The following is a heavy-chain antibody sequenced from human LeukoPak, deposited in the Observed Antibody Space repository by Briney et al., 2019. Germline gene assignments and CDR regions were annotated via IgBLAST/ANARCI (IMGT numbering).Heavy chain of an antibody. CDR2: IGTAGDT. D-gene: IGHD3-10*01. V-gene: IGHV3-13*01. CDR3: ARGPKTPWFGELFWYFDL. J-gene: IGHJ2*01. CDR1: GFTFSSYD. Sequence: GGSLRLSCAASGFTFSSYDMHWVRQATGKGLEWVSAIGTAGDTYYPGSVKGRFTISRENAKNSLYLQMNSLRAGDTAVYYCARGPKTPWFGELFWYFDLWGRGALVTVSS.